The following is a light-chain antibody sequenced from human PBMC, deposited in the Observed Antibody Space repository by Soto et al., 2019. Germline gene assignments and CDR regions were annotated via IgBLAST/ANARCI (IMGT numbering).Light chain of an antibody. CDR3: QQYGSSPRT. CDR2: GAS. CDR1: QSVNYN. J-gene: IGKJ1*01. Sequence: EIVLTQSPGTLSLSPGERATLSCRASQSVNYNLAWYQQKPGQAPRLLIYGASSRATGIPDRFSGSGSGTDFTLTISRLEPEDFAVYYCQQYGSSPRTFGQGTKVDI. V-gene: IGKV3-20*01.